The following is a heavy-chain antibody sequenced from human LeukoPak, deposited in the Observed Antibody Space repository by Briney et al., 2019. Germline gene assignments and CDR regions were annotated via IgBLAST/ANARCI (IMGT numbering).Heavy chain of an antibody. D-gene: IGHD6-13*01. CDR2: IKQDGSEK. Sequence: GGSLRLSCAASGFTFSNLWMSRVRQAPGKGLKWVANIKQDGSEKYYVDSVKGRFTISRGNAQNSLYLQMNSLRAEDTAIYYCATSTAAAGTDWGQGTLVTVSS. V-gene: IGHV3-7*03. CDR1: GFTFSNLW. CDR3: ATSTAAAGTD. J-gene: IGHJ4*02.